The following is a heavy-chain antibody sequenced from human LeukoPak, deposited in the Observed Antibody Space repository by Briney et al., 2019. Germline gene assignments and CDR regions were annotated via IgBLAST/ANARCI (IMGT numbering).Heavy chain of an antibody. CDR1: GGTFSSYA. V-gene: IGHV1-69*13. CDR3: ARDQSGYDVGGGDDAFDI. J-gene: IGHJ3*02. D-gene: IGHD5-12*01. Sequence: SVKVSCKASGGTFSSYAISWVRQAPGQGLELMGGIIPIFGTANYAQKFQGRVTITADESTSTAYMELSSLRSEDTAVYYCARDQSGYDVGGGDDAFDIWGQGTMVTVSS. CDR2: IIPIFGTA.